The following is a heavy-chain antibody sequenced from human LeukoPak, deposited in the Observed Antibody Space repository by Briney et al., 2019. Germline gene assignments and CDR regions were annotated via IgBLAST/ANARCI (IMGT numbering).Heavy chain of an antibody. CDR2: IYSGGST. V-gene: IGHV3-53*01. D-gene: IGHD4/OR15-4a*01. Sequence: GGSLRLSCAASGLTVSSNSMSWVRQAPGKGLEWVSFIYSGGSTYYADSVKGRFTISRDNSKNTLYLQMNSLRADDTAVCYCARRAGAYSHPYDYWGQGTLVTVST. J-gene: IGHJ4*02. CDR1: GLTVSSNS. CDR3: ARRAGAYSHPYDY.